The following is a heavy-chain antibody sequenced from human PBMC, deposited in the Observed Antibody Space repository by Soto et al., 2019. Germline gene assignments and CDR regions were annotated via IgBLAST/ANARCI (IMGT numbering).Heavy chain of an antibody. V-gene: IGHV3-9*01. CDR3: TKESSFVAAAGASYFQH. J-gene: IGHJ1*01. CDR2: ISWNSGSI. CDR1: GFIFDDYG. Sequence: GGSLRLSCAASGFIFDDYGMHWVRQAPGKGLEWVSGISWNSGSIGYADSVKGRFTISRDNAKNSLYLQMNSLRAEDTALYYCTKESSFVAAAGASYFQHWGQGTLVTVSS. D-gene: IGHD6-13*01.